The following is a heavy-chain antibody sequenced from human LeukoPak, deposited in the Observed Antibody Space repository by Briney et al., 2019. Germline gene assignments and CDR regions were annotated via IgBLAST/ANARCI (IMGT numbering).Heavy chain of an antibody. CDR3: AREMARPDLDY. V-gene: IGHV3-11*01. D-gene: IGHD5-24*01. J-gene: IGHJ4*02. Sequence: PGGSLRLPCAASGFTFSDYYMSWIRQAPGKGLEWVSYISSSGSTIYYADSVKGRFTISRDNAKNSLYLQMNGLRAEDTAVYYCAREMARPDLDYWGQGTLVTVSS. CDR2: ISSSGSTI. CDR1: GFTFSDYY.